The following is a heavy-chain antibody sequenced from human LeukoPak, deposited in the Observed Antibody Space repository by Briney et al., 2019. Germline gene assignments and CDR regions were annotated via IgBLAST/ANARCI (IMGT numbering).Heavy chain of an antibody. CDR3: ARERGGLNWGWWDY. CDR1: GGSISSYY. V-gene: IGHV4-59*01. Sequence: SQTLSLTCTVSGGSISSYYWSWIRQPPGEGLEWIGYISYSGTTTYNPSLKSRVTISMDTSKSQFSLRLSSVTAADTAVYYCARERGGLNWGWWDYWGQGTLVTVSS. D-gene: IGHD7-27*01. J-gene: IGHJ4*02. CDR2: ISYSGTT.